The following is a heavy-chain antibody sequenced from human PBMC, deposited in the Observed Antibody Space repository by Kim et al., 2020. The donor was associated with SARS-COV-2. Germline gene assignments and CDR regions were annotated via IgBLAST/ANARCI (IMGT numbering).Heavy chain of an antibody. D-gene: IGHD6-19*01. J-gene: IGHJ6*01. CDR1: GFTFSSYS. CDR2: ISSSSTI. CDR3: ARERGDIYSSGWYDDYYYG. V-gene: IGHV3-48*02. Sequence: GGSLRLSCAASGFTFSSYSMNWVRQAPGKGLEWVSYISSSSTIYYADSVKGRFTISRDNAKNSLYLQMNSLRDEDTAVYYCARERGDIYSSGWYDDYYYG.